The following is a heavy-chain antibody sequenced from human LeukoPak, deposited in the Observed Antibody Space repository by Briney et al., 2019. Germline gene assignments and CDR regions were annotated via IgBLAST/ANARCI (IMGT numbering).Heavy chain of an antibody. CDR1: GFTFSNYG. V-gene: IGHV3-23*01. D-gene: IGHD6-13*01. CDR3: ARGTGVYGIDF. CDR2: ISGSGGTT. Sequence: GGSLRLSCAASGFTFSNYGMNWVRQAPGKGLEWVSGISGSGGTTYYADSVKGLFTISRDNSKNSLSLQVSSLRAEDTAVYYCARGTGVYGIDFWGQGTLVTVSS. J-gene: IGHJ4*02.